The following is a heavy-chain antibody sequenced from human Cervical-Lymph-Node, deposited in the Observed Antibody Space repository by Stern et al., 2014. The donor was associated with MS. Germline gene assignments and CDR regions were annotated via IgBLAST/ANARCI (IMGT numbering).Heavy chain of an antibody. V-gene: IGHV4-31*03. J-gene: IGHJ6*02. CDR3: ARGAYYYDSSGYSYVMDV. CDR2: IYYIGST. D-gene: IGHD3-22*01. CDR1: GGSISSGGSS. Sequence: QVQLVESGPGLEKPSPTLYLTCTVSGGSISSGGSSWRWIRQPPRKGLEWFGNIYYIGSTYYHTSLKSRLTITVDPSTNTFSVKLSSTTAADAVVYYGARGAYYYDSSGYSYVMDVWGQGTTVTVSS.